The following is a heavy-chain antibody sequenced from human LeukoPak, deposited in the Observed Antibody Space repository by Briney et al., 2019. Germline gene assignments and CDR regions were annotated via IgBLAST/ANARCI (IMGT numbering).Heavy chain of an antibody. V-gene: IGHV4-34*01. CDR1: GGSFSGYY. CDR2: INHSGST. Sequence: PSETLSLTCAVYGGSFSGYYWSWIRQPPGKGLEWIGEINHSGSTNYNPSLKSRVTISVDTSKNQLSLKLSSVTAADTAVYYCARTVRWSKYYFDYWGQGTLVTVSS. CDR3: ARTVRWSKYYFDY. D-gene: IGHD4-23*01. J-gene: IGHJ4*02.